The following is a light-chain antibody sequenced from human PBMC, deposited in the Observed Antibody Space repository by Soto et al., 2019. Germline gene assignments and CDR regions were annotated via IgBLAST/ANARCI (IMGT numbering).Light chain of an antibody. J-gene: IGLJ2*01. CDR1: SSDIGAYDY. CDR3: SSFTISRNTVI. CDR2: EVS. Sequence: QSALTQPASLSGSPVQSITISCTGTSSDIGAYDYVSWFQQHPGKAPKLMISEVSNRPSGISNRFSGSKSGNTASLTISGLQAEDEADYYCSSFTISRNTVIFGGGTKVTVL. V-gene: IGLV2-14*01.